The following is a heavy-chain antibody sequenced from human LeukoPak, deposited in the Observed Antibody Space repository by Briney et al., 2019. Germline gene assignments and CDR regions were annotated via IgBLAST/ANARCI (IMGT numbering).Heavy chain of an antibody. CDR2: INPSGGST. J-gene: IGHJ4*02. CDR3: ARGGAAREEWVSGYYFDY. Sequence: AASVKVSCKASGYTFTSYYMHGVRQPPGQGLEWMGIINPSGGSTSYAQKFQGRVTMTRDTSTSTVYMELSSLRSEDTAVYYCARGGAAREEWVSGYYFDYWGQGTLVTVSS. D-gene: IGHD6-6*01. V-gene: IGHV1-46*01. CDR1: GYTFTSYY.